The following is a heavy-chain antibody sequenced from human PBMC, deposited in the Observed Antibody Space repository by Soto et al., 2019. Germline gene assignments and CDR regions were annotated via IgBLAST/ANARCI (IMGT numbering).Heavy chain of an antibody. J-gene: IGHJ4*02. Sequence: GGPLRLSCATSGCTFLQFGMQWIRQAPSKGLEWVAVVSHDGRVKYYADSVTGRFTISRDNSKNTLFLEMNSLRTEDTAMYFCAKEGVPKRANHLDYWGQGTLVTVSS. CDR1: GCTFLQFG. CDR3: AKEGVPKRANHLDY. CDR2: VSHDGRVK. V-gene: IGHV3-30*18.